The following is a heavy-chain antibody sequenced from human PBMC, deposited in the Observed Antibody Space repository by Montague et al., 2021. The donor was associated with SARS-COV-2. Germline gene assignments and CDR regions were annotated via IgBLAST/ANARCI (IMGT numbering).Heavy chain of an antibody. Sequence: TLSLTCTVSGGTISSDNYYWSWIRQPAGKGLEWIGRIYPTGSTNDNPSLISGSTNYNPSLKGRVSMSLDTSNDQFSLTVTSVTAADTAVYYCARESLEAVDYWGQGTLVTVSS. CDR2: IYPTGSTNDNPSLISGST. D-gene: IGHD6-13*01. J-gene: IGHJ4*02. V-gene: IGHV4-61*02. CDR1: GGTISSDNYY. CDR3: ARESLEAVDY.